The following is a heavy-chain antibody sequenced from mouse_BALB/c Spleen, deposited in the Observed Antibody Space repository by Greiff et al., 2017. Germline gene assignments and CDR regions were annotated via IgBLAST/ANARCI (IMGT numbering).Heavy chain of an antibody. CDR3: SRRRYDRCYYAMDA. J-gene: IGHJ4*01. D-gene: IGHD2-12*01. V-gene: IGHV5-4*02. CDR2: ISDGGSYT. CDR1: GFTFSDYY. Sequence: EGQGVESGGGLVKPGGSLKLSCAASGFTFSDYYMSWVRQTPEKRLEWVATISDGGSYTYYPDSVKGRFTISRDNAKNNLYLQMSSLKSKDTAMYYCSRRRYDRCYYAMDAWGQGTSVTVSS.